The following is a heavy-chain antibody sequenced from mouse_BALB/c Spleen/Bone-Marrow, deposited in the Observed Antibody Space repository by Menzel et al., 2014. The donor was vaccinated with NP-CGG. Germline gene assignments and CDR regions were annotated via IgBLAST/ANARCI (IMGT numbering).Heavy chain of an antibody. J-gene: IGHJ2*01. V-gene: IGHV3-8*02. Sequence: EVKLQESGPSLVKPSQTLSLTCSVTGDSITSSYWNWIRKFPGNKLEYMGYISYSGNAYYNPSLKSRISLTRDTSKNQYHLQLNSVTTEDTSTYFGARGNGYHFDYWGQGTTLTVSS. CDR3: ARGNGYHFDY. D-gene: IGHD1-2*01. CDR2: ISYSGNA. CDR1: GDSITSSY.